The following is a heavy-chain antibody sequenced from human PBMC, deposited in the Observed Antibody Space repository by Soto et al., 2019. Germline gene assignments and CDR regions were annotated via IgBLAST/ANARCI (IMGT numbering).Heavy chain of an antibody. Sequence: QAQLEQSGGEVKKPGSSVKVSCKASRVAFSKFIVTWVRQAPGLGLEWVGGIIPIFGTANYAQKFQGRVTITGDESTSTSYMEVNNLRAEDTAVYYCAKGRYSSPMGYYYGMDVWGQGTTVTVSS. V-gene: IGHV1-69*01. D-gene: IGHD6-19*01. CDR1: RVAFSKFI. CDR2: IIPIFGTA. J-gene: IGHJ6*02. CDR3: AKGRYSSPMGYYYGMDV.